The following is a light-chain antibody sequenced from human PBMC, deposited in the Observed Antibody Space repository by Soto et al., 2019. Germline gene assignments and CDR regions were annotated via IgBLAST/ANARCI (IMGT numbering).Light chain of an antibody. CDR2: GAS. CDR3: QQYKNYRT. CDR1: QSVSSN. J-gene: IGKJ1*01. Sequence: EIVMTQSPATLSVSPGERATFSCRASQSVSSNLAWYQQKPGQAPRLLIYGASIRATGIPARFSGSGSGTEFTLTISTLQSDDFATYYCQQYKNYRTFGPGTKVDIK. V-gene: IGKV3-15*01.